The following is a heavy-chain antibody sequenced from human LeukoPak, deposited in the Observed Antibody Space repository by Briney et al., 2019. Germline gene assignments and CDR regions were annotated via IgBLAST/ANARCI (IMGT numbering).Heavy chain of an antibody. CDR1: GFTFSGSA. J-gene: IGHJ6*03. CDR2: IRSKANSYAT. V-gene: IGHV3-73*01. CDR3: TRHDHGGNSRYYYYYMDV. Sequence: GGSLRLSCAASGFTFSGSAMHWVRQASGKGLEWVGRIRSKANSYATAYAASVKGRFTISRDDSKNTAYLQMNSLKTEDTAVYYCTRHDHGGNSRYYYYYMDVWGKGTTVTVSS. D-gene: IGHD4-23*01.